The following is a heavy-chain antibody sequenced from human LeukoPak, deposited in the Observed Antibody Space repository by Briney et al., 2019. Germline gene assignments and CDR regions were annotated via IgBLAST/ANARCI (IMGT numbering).Heavy chain of an antibody. CDR1: GFTFSTFW. D-gene: IGHD6-13*01. V-gene: IGHV3-7*01. CDR3: TRNTVAAAGDD. J-gene: IGHJ4*02. CDR2: IKPDGSEK. Sequence: GGSLRLSCAASGFTFSTFWMTWVRQAPGKGLEWVAHIKPDGSEKSYVDSVKGRFTVSRDNAKNSLYLHMNSLRAEDTALYYCTRNTVAAAGDDWGQGTLVTVSS.